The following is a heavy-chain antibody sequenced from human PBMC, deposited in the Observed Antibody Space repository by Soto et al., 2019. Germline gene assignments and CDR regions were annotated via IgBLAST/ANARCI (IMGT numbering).Heavy chain of an antibody. Sequence: ASVKVSCKASGDTFTDYAIHWVRQAPRQRLEWLAWINPGNGDTQYSQKFQGRVTLTRDTSATTAYMELSSLRSEGTSVYFCAGGVGATAATFDYWGQGTLVTVSS. CDR3: AGGVGATAATFDY. J-gene: IGHJ4*02. V-gene: IGHV1-3*01. D-gene: IGHD1-26*01. CDR1: GDTFTDYA. CDR2: INPGNGDT.